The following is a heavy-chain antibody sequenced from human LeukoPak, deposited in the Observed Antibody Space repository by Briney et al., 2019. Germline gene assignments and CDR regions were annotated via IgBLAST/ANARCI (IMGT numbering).Heavy chain of an antibody. V-gene: IGHV3-20*04. Sequence: GGSLRLSCAASGFTFEDYGMSGVRQAPGRGREWVSGINWNGGSTGYADSVKGRFTISRDNAKNSLYLQMNSLRAEDTALYYCARDPGGYCSSTSCLTLLFDYWGQGTLVTVSS. CDR2: INWNGGST. J-gene: IGHJ4*02. CDR1: GFTFEDYG. D-gene: IGHD2-2*01. CDR3: ARDPGGYCSSTSCLTLLFDY.